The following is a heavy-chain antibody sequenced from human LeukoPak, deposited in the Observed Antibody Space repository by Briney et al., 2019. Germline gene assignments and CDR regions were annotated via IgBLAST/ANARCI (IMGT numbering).Heavy chain of an antibody. J-gene: IGHJ4*02. V-gene: IGHV4-34*01. CDR2: INHSGST. Sequence: PSETLSLTCAVYGGSFSGYYWSWIRQPPGKGLEWIGEINHSGSTNYNPSLKSRVTISVDTSKNQFSLKLSSVTAADTAVYYCARNLAESGYLEYYFDYWGQGTLVTVSS. CDR1: GGSFSGYY. D-gene: IGHD6-25*01. CDR3: ARNLAESGYLEYYFDY.